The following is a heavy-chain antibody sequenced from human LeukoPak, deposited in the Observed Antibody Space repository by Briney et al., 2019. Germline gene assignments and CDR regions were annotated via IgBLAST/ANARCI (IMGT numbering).Heavy chain of an antibody. Sequence: PGGSLRLSRAASGFTFSSYEMNWVRQAPGKGLEWVSYISSSGSTIYYADSVKGRFTISRDNAKNSLYLQMNSLGAEDTAVYYCAELGITMIGGVWGKGTTVTISS. J-gene: IGHJ6*04. D-gene: IGHD3-10*02. V-gene: IGHV3-48*03. CDR2: ISSSGSTI. CDR3: AELGITMIGGV. CDR1: GFTFSSYE.